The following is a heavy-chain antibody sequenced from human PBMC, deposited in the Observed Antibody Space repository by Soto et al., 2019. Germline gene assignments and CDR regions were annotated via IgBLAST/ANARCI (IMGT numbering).Heavy chain of an antibody. J-gene: IGHJ4*02. CDR1: GYTFTGYY. CDR2: INPNSGGT. D-gene: IGHD4-17*01. Sequence: ASVKVSCKASGYTFTGYYIHWVRQAPGQGLEWMGWINPNSGGTNYAQKFQGRVTMTRDTSISTAYMELSRLRSDDTAVYYCARAPAVTTLLCLDYWGQGTLVTVSS. CDR3: ARAPAVTTLLCLDY. V-gene: IGHV1-2*02.